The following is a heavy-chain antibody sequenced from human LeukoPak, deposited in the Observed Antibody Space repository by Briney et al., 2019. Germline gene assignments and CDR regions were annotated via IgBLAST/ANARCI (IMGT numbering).Heavy chain of an antibody. J-gene: IGHJ4*02. CDR1: GGSFSGYY. CDR2: INHSGST. CDR3: ARLGYSYGLRIFDY. V-gene: IGHV4-34*01. Sequence: SETLSLTCAVYGGSFSGYYWSWIRQPPGKGLEWIGEINHSGSTNYNPSLKSRVTISVDTSKNQFSLKLSSVTAADTAVYYCARLGYSYGLRIFDYWGQGTLVTVSS. D-gene: IGHD5-18*01.